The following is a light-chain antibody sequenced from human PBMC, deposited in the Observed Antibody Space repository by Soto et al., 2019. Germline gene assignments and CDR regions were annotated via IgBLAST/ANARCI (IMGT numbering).Light chain of an antibody. J-gene: IGLJ3*02. V-gene: IGLV2-14*01. Sequence: QSALTQPASVSGSPGQSITISCTGTYTDVGGYNRVSWYQHHAGKGPKMLIFEVDNRPSGISDRFSGSKSGDTASLTISDLQAEDGADYYCVSYIESSLTHWVFGGGTKLTVL. CDR3: VSYIESSLTHWV. CDR2: EVD. CDR1: YTDVGGYNR.